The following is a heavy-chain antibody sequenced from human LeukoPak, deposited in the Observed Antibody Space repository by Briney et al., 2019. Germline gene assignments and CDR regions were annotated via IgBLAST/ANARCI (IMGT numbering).Heavy chain of an antibody. J-gene: IGHJ3*02. D-gene: IGHD2-21*01. CDR3: TREIIGDDAFDI. V-gene: IGHV3-49*04. Sequence: GGSLRLSCTASGFTFGDYAMSWVRQAPGKGLEWVGFIRGKAYGGTTEYAASVKGRFTISRDDSKSIAYLEVNSLKTEDTAVYFCTREIIGDDAFDIWGQGTMVTVSS. CDR2: IRGKAYGGTT. CDR1: GFTFGDYA.